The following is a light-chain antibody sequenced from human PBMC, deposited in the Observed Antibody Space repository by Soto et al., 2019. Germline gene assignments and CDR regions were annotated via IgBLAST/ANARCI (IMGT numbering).Light chain of an antibody. CDR2: RAS. V-gene: IGKV1-5*03. J-gene: IGKJ3*01. CDR1: QSINSW. CDR3: QQYNSYFLT. Sequence: DIQMTQSPSTLSASVGDRVNITCRASQSINSWLAWYQQKPGKAPKLLIYRASDLQTGVPSRFSGSVSGTGFTLTISSLQTDDFATYYCQQYNSYFLTFGPGTKVDVK.